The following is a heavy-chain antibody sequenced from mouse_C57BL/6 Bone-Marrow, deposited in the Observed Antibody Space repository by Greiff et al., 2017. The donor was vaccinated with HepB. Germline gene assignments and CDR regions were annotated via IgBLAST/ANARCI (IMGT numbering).Heavy chain of an antibody. Sequence: QVQLQQSGAELARPGASVKLSCKASGYTFTSYGISWVKQRTGQGLEWIGEIYPRSGNTYYNEKFKGKATLTADKSSSTAYMELRSLTSEDSAVYLCASYDYDGEWFAYWGQGTLVTVSA. D-gene: IGHD2-4*01. CDR2: IYPRSGNT. CDR1: GYTFTSYG. CDR3: ASYDYDGEWFAY. J-gene: IGHJ3*01. V-gene: IGHV1-81*01.